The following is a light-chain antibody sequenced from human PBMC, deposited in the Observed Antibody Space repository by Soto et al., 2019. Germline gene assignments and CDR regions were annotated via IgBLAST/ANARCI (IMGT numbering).Light chain of an antibody. J-gene: IGLJ2*01. CDR3: SARDDILSGVV. V-gene: IGLV1-47*01. CDR1: SRDIGSNH. Sequence: QSVLTQPPSASGTPGQRVTISCSGSSRDIGSNHVYWYQQFPGMAPKLLMYRSDQRPTGVPDRFSGSKSGTSASLAISGLRSDDEADYYCSARDDILSGVVFGGGTKLTAL. CDR2: RSD.